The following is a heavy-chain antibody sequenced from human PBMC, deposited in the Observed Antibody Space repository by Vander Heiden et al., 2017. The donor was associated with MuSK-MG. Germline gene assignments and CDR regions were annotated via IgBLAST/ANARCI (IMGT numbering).Heavy chain of an antibody. Sequence: QVQLVQSGAEVKKPGSSVKVSCKASGGTFSSYAISWVRQAPGQGLEGMGRIIPILGIANYAQKFQSRVTITADKSTSTAYMELSSLRSEDTAVYYCARDPRSIAVAGTGVDYWGQGTLVTVSS. D-gene: IGHD6-19*01. V-gene: IGHV1-69*04. CDR3: ARDPRSIAVAGTGVDY. J-gene: IGHJ4*02. CDR2: IIPILGIA. CDR1: GGTFSSYA.